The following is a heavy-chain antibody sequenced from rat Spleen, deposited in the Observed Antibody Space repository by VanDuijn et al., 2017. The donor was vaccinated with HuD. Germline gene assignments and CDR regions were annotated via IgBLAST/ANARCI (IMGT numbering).Heavy chain of an antibody. V-gene: IGHV5-31*01. CDR3: TRVDTTVAFFDY. J-gene: IGHJ2*01. Sequence: EVQLVESGGGLVQPGRSLKLSCVASGFTFNRYWMSWVRQAPGNGLEWVSSITNTVGSTYYPDSVKGRFTISRDNAKSTLYLQMNSLRSEDTATYYCTRVDTTVAFFDYWGQGVMVPVSS. CDR2: ITNTVGST. D-gene: IGHD1-1*01. CDR1: GFTFNRYW.